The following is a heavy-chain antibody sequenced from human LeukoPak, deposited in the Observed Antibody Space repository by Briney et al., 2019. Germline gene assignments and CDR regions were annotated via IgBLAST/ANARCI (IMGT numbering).Heavy chain of an antibody. V-gene: IGHV3-30*02. J-gene: IGHJ4*02. CDR1: GFTFSSYG. CDR3: ARGTYYYDSSGENVFDY. Sequence: GGSLRLSCAASGFTFSSYGMHWVRQAPGKGLEWVAFIRYDGSNKYYADSVKGRFTISRDNSKNTLYLQMNSLRAEDTAVYYCARGTYYYDSSGENVFDYWGQGTLVTVSS. D-gene: IGHD3-22*01. CDR2: IRYDGSNK.